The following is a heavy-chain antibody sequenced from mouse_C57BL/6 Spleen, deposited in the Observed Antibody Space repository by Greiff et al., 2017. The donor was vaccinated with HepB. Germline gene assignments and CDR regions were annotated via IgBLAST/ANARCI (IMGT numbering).Heavy chain of an antibody. CDR3: TRAHGSSYGYFDV. Sequence: EVKLMESGEGLVKPGGSLKLSCAASGFTFSSYAMSWVRQTPEKRLEWVAYISSGGDYTYYEDTVKGRFTITRDNARNTLYLQMSSLKSEDTAMYYCTRAHGSSYGYFDVWGTGTTVTVSS. J-gene: IGHJ1*03. D-gene: IGHD1-1*01. V-gene: IGHV5-9-1*02. CDR1: GFTFSSYA. CDR2: ISSGGDYT.